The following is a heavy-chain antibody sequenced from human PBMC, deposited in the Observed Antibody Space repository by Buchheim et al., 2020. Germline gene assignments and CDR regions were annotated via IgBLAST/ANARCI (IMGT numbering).Heavy chain of an antibody. CDR2: ISGSGGST. J-gene: IGHJ4*02. CDR1: EFTFSSYA. CDR3: AKGGDRVGATTDFAY. V-gene: IGHV3-23*01. D-gene: IGHD1-26*01. Sequence: EVQLLESGGGLVQPGGSLRLSCAASEFTFSSYAMSWVRQAPGKGLEWVSAISGSGGSTYYADSVKGRFTLSRDNSKNKMYLQMNSLRAEDTAVYYCAKGGDRVGATTDFAYWGQGTL.